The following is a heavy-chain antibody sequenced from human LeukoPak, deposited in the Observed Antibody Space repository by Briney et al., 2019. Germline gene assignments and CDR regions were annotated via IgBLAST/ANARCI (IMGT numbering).Heavy chain of an antibody. D-gene: IGHD6-13*01. Sequence: PGGSLRLSCAASGFTFDDYAMHWVRQAPGKGLEWVSGISWNSGSIGYADSVKGRFTISRDNAKNSLYLQMNSLRAEDTALYYCAKDLSGSWAKYYFDYWGQGTLVTVSS. V-gene: IGHV3-9*01. CDR3: AKDLSGSWAKYYFDY. CDR2: ISWNSGSI. CDR1: GFTFDDYA. J-gene: IGHJ4*02.